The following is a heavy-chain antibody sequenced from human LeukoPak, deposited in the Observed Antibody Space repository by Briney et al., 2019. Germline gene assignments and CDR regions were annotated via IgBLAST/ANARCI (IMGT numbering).Heavy chain of an antibody. J-gene: IGHJ4*02. V-gene: IGHV1-2*02. D-gene: IGHD3-22*01. CDR2: INPNSGGT. CDR3: ARWGTYYSDSSGYYYDY. CDR1: GYTFTGYY. Sequence: ASVRVSCKASGYTFTGYYMHWVRQAPGQGLQWMGRINPNSGGTNYAQKFQGRVTMTRDTSISTAYMELSRLRSDDTAVYYCARWGTYYSDSSGYYYDYCGQGTLVTVSS.